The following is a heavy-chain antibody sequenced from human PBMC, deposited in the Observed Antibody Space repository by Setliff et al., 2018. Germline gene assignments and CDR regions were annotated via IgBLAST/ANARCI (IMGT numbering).Heavy chain of an antibody. D-gene: IGHD3-3*01. J-gene: IGHJ3*02. CDR3: ARDLYYTSWSGTSITAPHDAFDI. CDR2: INAANGKT. CDR1: GYTFTSYG. Sequence: GASVKVSCKASGYTFTSYGVHWVRQAPGQRLEWMGWINAANGKTKYSQKCQGRVTMTRDTSTSTVYMEVSSLRSEDTAVYYCARDLYYTSWSGTSITAPHDAFDIWGQGTMVTVSS. V-gene: IGHV1-3*01.